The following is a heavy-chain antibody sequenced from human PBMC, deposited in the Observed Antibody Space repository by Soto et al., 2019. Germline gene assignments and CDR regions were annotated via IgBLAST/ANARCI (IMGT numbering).Heavy chain of an antibody. V-gene: IGHV3-15*01. D-gene: IGHD1-20*01. CDR1: GFTFSNAW. CDR2: IKSKTDGGTT. J-gene: IGHJ4*02. CDR3: STKRTGITTIGPGY. Sequence: PGGSLRLSCAASGFTFSNAWMTWVRQAPGKGLEWAGRIKSKTDGGTTDYAAAVKGRFTISRDDSKNTVYLQMNGLEAEDTAVYYCSTKRTGITTIGPGYWGQGTLVTVSS.